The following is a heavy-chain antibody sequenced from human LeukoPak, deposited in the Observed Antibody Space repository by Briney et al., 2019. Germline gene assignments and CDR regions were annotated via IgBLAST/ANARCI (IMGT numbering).Heavy chain of an antibody. V-gene: IGHV1-2*04. J-gene: IGHJ4*02. CDR3: ARGLAVAGSRFDY. CDR1: GYTFTGYY. CDR2: INPNSGGT. D-gene: IGHD6-19*01. Sequence: GASVKVSCKASGYTFTGYYMHWVRQAPGQGLEWMGWINPNSGGTSYAQKFQGWVTMTRDTSISTAYMELSRLRSDDTAVYYCARGLAVAGSRFDYWGQGTLVTVSS.